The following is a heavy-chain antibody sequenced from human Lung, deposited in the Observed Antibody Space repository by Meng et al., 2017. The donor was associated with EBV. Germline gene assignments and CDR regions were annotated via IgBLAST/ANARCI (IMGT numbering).Heavy chain of an antibody. Sequence: HLQEAGPGLVKPSHTLSLTCSVSGDSINSRDYYWSWIRQPPGKGLEWIGYIYYSGNPNYNPSLKSRVTISVDTSKNQFSLKLSSVTAADTAVYYCARGKLSGYRYFDYWGQGTLVTVSS. CDR3: ARGKLSGYRYFDY. J-gene: IGHJ4*02. CDR2: IYYSGNP. CDR1: GDSINSRDYY. V-gene: IGHV4-30-4*01. D-gene: IGHD3-3*01.